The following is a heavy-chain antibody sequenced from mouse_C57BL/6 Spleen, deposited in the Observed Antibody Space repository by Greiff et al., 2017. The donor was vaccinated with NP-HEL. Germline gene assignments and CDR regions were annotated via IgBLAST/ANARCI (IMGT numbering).Heavy chain of an antibody. D-gene: IGHD2-1*01. Sequence: VQGVESGAELVRPGASVTLSCKASGYTFTDYEMHWVKQTPVHGLEWIGAIDPETGGTAYNQKFKGKAILTADKSSSTAYMELRSLTSEDSAVYYCTRKLPFDYWGQGTTLTVSS. V-gene: IGHV1-15*01. J-gene: IGHJ2*01. CDR1: GYTFTDYE. CDR3: TRKLPFDY. CDR2: IDPETGGT.